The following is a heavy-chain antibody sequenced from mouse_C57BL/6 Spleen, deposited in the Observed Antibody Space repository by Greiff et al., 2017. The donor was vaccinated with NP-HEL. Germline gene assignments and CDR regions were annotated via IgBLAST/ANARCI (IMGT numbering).Heavy chain of an antibody. J-gene: IGHJ3*01. CDR3: ARVGYYGSYGFAD. Sequence: VQLQQSGPELVKPGASVKIPCKASGYTFTDYNMDWVKQSHGKSLEWIGDINPNNGGTNYNQKFKGKATLTVDKSSSTAYMELRSLTSEDTAVYYCARVGYYGSYGFADWGQGTLVTVSA. V-gene: IGHV1-18*01. D-gene: IGHD1-1*01. CDR1: GYTFTDYN. CDR2: INPNNGGT.